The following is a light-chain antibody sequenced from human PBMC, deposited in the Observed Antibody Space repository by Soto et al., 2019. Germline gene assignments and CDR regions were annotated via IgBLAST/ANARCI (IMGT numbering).Light chain of an antibody. V-gene: IGKV3-15*01. CDR2: EAS. J-gene: IGKJ1*01. CDR1: QSVNSH. CDR3: QQYVTSSPRT. Sequence: EIVMTQSPATLSVSPGERATLSCRASQSVNSHLAWFQQRPGQAPRLLMYEASTRSTGVPARFSASGSGTEFTLTISGLQSEDFAVYYCQQYVTSSPRTFGQGTKVEIK.